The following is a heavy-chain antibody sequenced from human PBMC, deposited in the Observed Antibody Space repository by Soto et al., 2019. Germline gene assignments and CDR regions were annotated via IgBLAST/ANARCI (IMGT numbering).Heavy chain of an antibody. CDR2: INPNSGGT. D-gene: IGHD6-13*01. CDR1: GYTFTSDY. J-gene: IGHJ4*02. V-gene: IGHV1-2*02. Sequence: ASVKVSCKASGYTFTSDYMHWVRQAPGQGLEWMGWINPNSGGTNYAQKFQGRVTMTRDTSISTAYMELSRLRSDDTAVYYCARTGIAAAGLDYWGQGTLVTASS. CDR3: ARTGIAAAGLDY.